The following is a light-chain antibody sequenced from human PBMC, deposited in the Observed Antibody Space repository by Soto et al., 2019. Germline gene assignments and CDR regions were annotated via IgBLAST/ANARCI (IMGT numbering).Light chain of an antibody. CDR3: QRHETDPLA. Sequence: TQMTQSPSTLSASVGDSVSITCRASRDIGTWLAWFQQKPGRAPNLLIYRASTLARGVPSRFSGSGSGTEFTLTISSLQPDDFATYYCQRHETDPLAFGGGTKVDI. J-gene: IGKJ4*01. CDR2: RAS. V-gene: IGKV1-5*03. CDR1: RDIGTW.